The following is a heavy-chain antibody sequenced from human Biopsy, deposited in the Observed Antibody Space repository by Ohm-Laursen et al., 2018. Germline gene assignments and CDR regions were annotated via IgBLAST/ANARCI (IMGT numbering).Heavy chain of an antibody. CDR1: GFRFDNTG. Sequence: SLRLSCAASGFRFDNTGMHWVRQGPGKGLEWVAGISWSSDSITYAKSVTGRFTISRDNGENSLYLQMNSLRPEVTALYYCTKNTQWEGSGYLDAFHIWGHGAMVTVSS. J-gene: IGHJ3*02. V-gene: IGHV3-9*01. CDR3: TKNTQWEGSGYLDAFHI. D-gene: IGHD3-22*01. CDR2: ISWSSDSI.